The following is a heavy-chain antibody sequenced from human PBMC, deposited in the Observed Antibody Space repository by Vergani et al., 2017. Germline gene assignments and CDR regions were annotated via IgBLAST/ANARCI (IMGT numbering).Heavy chain of an antibody. J-gene: IGHJ6*02. D-gene: IGHD3-3*01. CDR3: ARDHRITIVGGGYYYYGMDV. CDR1: GFTVSSNY. Sequence: EVQLVESGGGLVQPGGSLRLSCAASGFTVSSNYMSWVRQAPGKGLEWVSVIYSGGSTYYADSVKGRFTISRDNSKNTLYLQMNSLRAEDTAVYYCARDHRITIVGGGYYYYGMDVWGQGTTVTVSS. V-gene: IGHV3-66*01. CDR2: IYSGGST.